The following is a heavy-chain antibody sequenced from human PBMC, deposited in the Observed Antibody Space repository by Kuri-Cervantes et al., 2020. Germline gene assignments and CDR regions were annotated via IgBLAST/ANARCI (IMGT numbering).Heavy chain of an antibody. CDR1: GFTFTNAW. D-gene: IGHD1-26*01. V-gene: IGHV3-15*01. Sequence: GGSLRLSCAASGFTFTNAWMSWVRQAPGKGLEWVGRIKSKADGGTTDYAAPVKGRFTISRDDSKNTQYLQMYSLKIDDTAMYYCTASDQWDFDYWGQGALVTVSS. J-gene: IGHJ4*02. CDR3: TASDQWDFDY. CDR2: IKSKADGGTT.